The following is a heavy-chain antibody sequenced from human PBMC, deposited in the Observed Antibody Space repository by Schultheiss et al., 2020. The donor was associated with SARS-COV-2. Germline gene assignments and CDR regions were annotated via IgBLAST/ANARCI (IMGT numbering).Heavy chain of an antibody. V-gene: IGHV2-70*11. CDR2: IDWDDDK. CDR3: ARGSQYYDFWSGYTPYYFDY. D-gene: IGHD3-3*01. CDR1: GFSLSTSGMC. J-gene: IGHJ4*02. Sequence: SGPTLVKPTETLTLTCTVSGFSLSTSGMCVSWIRQPPGKALEWLARIDWDDDKYYSTSLKTRLTISKDTSKNQVVLTMTNMDPVDTATYYCARGSQYYDFWSGYTPYYFDYWGQGTLVTVSS.